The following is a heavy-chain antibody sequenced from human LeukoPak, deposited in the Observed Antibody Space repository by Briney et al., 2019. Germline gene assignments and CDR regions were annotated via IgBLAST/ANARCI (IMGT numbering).Heavy chain of an antibody. CDR3: ARGAEAETSPLDF. CDR1: GGTFSSYA. D-gene: IGHD6-13*01. Sequence: SVKVSCKASGGTFSSYAISWVRQAPGQGLEWMGRIIPILGIANYAQKFQGRVTIIADKSTSTAYMELSSLRSEDTAVYYCARGAEAETSPLDFWGQGTLVIVS. V-gene: IGHV1-69*04. J-gene: IGHJ4*02. CDR2: IIPILGIA.